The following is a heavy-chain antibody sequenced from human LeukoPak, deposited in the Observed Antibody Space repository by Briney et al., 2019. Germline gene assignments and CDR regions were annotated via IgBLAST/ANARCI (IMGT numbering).Heavy chain of an antibody. V-gene: IGHV3-21*01. CDR1: GFTFSSYS. Sequence: PGGSLRLSCAGSGFTFSSYSMNWVRQAPGKGLEWVSSITSSGNYISYADSVKGRFTISRDNAKSSLYLQMNSLRAEDTAVYYCARGFDAFDIWGQGTMVTVSS. CDR2: ITSSGNYI. D-gene: IGHD3-10*01. CDR3: ARGFDAFDI. J-gene: IGHJ3*02.